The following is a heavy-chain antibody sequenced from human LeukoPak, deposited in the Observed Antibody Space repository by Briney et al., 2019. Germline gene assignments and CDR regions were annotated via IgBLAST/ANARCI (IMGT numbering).Heavy chain of an antibody. CDR1: GGSISSYY. V-gene: IGHV4-4*07. Sequence: SETLSLTCTVSGGSISSYYWSWIRQPAGKGLEWIGRIYTSGSTNYNPSLKSRVTISVDKSKNQFSLKLSSVTAADTAVYYCARRGYYYGMDVWGQGTTVTVSS. D-gene: IGHD3-10*01. CDR2: IYTSGST. CDR3: ARRGYYYGMDV. J-gene: IGHJ6*02.